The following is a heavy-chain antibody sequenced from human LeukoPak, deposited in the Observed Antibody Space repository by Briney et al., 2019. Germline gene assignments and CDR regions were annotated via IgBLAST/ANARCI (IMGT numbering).Heavy chain of an antibody. V-gene: IGHV3-64D*06. CDR2: ISSNGDNT. Sequence: GGSLRLSCSVSGFTFSTYAMHWVRQAPGKGLEYASAISSNGDNTYYADSVKGRFTISRDNSKNTLYLQMGSLRADDTAVYYCVRGTGYWGQGTLVTVSS. CDR3: VRGTGY. CDR1: GFTFSTYA. J-gene: IGHJ4*02.